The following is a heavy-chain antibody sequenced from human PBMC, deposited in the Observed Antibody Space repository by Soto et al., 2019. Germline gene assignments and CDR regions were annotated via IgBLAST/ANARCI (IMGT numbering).Heavy chain of an antibody. CDR2: FDPEDGET. Sequence: ASVKVSCKVSGYTLTELSMHWVRQAPGKGLEWMGGFDPEDGETIYAQKFQGRVTMTEDTSTDTAYMELSSLRSEDTAVYYCATDLVATVVTPLRYGMDVWGQGTTVTV. CDR3: ATDLVATVVTPLRYGMDV. V-gene: IGHV1-24*01. J-gene: IGHJ6*02. CDR1: GYTLTELS. D-gene: IGHD5-12*01.